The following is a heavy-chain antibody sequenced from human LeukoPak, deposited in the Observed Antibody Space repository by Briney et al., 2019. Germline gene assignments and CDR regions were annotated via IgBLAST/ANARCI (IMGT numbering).Heavy chain of an antibody. CDR2: IKQDGSEK. D-gene: IGHD5-18*01. J-gene: IGHJ4*02. CDR1: GFTFSSYW. CDR3: ARVLGYSYGSDFDY. V-gene: IGHV3-7*01. Sequence: GGSLRLSCAASGFTFSSYWMSWVHQAPGKGLEWVANIKQDGSEKYYVDSVKGRFTISRDNAKNSLYLQMNSLRAEDTAVYYCARVLGYSYGSDFDYWGQGTLVTVSS.